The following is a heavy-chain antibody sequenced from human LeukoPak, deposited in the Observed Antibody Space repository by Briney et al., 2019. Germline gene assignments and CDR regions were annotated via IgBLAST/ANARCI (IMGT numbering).Heavy chain of an antibody. CDR3: ARDDYLGIAVAGTPQHNGTDV. J-gene: IGHJ6*02. Sequence: SETLSLTCTVSGGSISSGGYYWSWIRQHPGKGLEWIGYIYYSGSTYYNPSLKSRVTISVDTSKNQFSLKLSSVTAADTAVYYCARDDYLGIAVAGTPQHNGTDVWGQGTTVTVSS. V-gene: IGHV4-31*03. CDR1: GGSISSGGYY. CDR2: IYYSGST. D-gene: IGHD6-19*01.